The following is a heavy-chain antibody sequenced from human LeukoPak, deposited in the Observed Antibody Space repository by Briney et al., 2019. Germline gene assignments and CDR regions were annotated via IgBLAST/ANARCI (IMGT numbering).Heavy chain of an antibody. Sequence: SQTLSLTCAISGDSVSSAAWNWIRQSPSRGLEWLGRTYYRSKWYNDYAVSVKSRITINPDTSKNQFSLQLNSVTPDDTAVYYCARGGIGYCTSSSCYFDYWGQGTLVTVSS. CDR2: TYYRSKWYN. J-gene: IGHJ4*02. V-gene: IGHV6-1*01. CDR1: GDSVSSAA. CDR3: ARGGIGYCTSSSCYFDY. D-gene: IGHD2-2*01.